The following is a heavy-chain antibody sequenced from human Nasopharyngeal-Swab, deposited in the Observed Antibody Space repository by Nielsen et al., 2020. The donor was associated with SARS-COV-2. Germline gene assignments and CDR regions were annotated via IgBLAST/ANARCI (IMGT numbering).Heavy chain of an antibody. CDR3: ARWSENGYYFDY. J-gene: IGHJ4*02. V-gene: IGHV3-64*02. CDR1: GFTFSSYA. Sequence: GGSLRLSCAASGFTFSSYAMHWVRQAPGKGLEYVSAISSNGGSTYYADSVKGRFTISRDNSKNTLYLQMGSLRAEDMAVYYCARWSENGYYFDYWGQGTLVTVSS. CDR2: ISSNGGST. D-gene: IGHD2-8*01.